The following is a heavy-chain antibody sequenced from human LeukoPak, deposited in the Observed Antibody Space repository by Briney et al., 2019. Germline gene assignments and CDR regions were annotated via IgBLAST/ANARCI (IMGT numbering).Heavy chain of an antibody. CDR1: GGTFRSYA. CDR2: IIPILGIA. D-gene: IGHD1-7*01. J-gene: IGHJ5*02. V-gene: IGHV1-69*04. CDR3: ARGRITGTTGNWFDP. Sequence: RASVKVSCKASGGTFRSYAISWVRQAPGQGLEWMGRIIPILGIANYAQKFQGRVTITADKSTSTAYMELSSLRSEDTAVYYCARGRITGTTGNWFDPWGQGTLVTVSS.